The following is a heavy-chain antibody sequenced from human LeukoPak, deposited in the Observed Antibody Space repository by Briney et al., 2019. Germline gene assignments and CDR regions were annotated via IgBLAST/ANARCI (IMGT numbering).Heavy chain of an antibody. V-gene: IGHV4-39*01. CDR1: GGSISSSSYY. D-gene: IGHD1-1*01. Sequence: SETLSLTCTVSGGSISSSSYYWGWIRQPPGKGLEWIGSIYYSGSSYYNPSLKSRVTISVDTSKNQFSLKLSSVTAADTAVYYCARWDNWNDDYWGQGTLVTVSS. CDR3: ARWDNWNDDY. CDR2: IYYSGSS. J-gene: IGHJ4*02.